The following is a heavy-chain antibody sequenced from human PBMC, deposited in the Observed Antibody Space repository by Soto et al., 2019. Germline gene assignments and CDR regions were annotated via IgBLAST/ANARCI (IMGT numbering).Heavy chain of an antibody. CDR3: ARWYCSGGDCYGLSPFDY. D-gene: IGHD2-15*01. CDR2: IDSGTSTI. CDR1: GFTFSDYS. Sequence: EVQLVESGGGLVQPGGSLRLSCAASGFTFSDYSMNWVRQAPGKGLEWVSYIDSGTSTIDYADSVRGRFTSSRDNAKNSLYLQMNSLRAEDTAVYYCARWYCSGGDCYGLSPFDYWGQGTLVTVSS. V-gene: IGHV3-48*01. J-gene: IGHJ4*02.